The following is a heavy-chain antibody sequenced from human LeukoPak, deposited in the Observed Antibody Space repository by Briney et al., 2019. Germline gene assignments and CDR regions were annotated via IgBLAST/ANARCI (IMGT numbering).Heavy chain of an antibody. CDR3: ARHRGYCSSTSCQKNYFDY. V-gene: IGHV5-51*01. D-gene: IGHD2-2*01. J-gene: IGHJ4*02. CDR1: GYTFAKYW. Sequence: GESLKISCETSGYTFAKYWIAWVRQMPGKGLEWVGIIYPGDSDTRYSPSFQGQVTISADKSISTAYLQWSSLKASDTAMYYCARHRGYCSSTSCQKNYFDYWGQGTLVTVSS. CDR2: IYPGDSDT.